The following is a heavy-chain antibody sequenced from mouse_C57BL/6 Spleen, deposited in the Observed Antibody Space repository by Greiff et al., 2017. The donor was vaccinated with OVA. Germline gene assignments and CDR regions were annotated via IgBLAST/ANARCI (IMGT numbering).Heavy chain of an antibody. CDR2: INPSNGGT. Sequence: QVQLQQPGTELVKPGASVKLSCKASGYTFTSYWMPWVKQRPGQGLAWIGNINPSNGGTNYNEKFKSKATLTVDKSASKAYMQLSSLTSEDSAVYYCARYDLPYFDYWGQGTTLTVSS. J-gene: IGHJ2*01. D-gene: IGHD2-12*01. CDR1: GYTFTSYW. CDR3: ARYDLPYFDY. V-gene: IGHV1-53*01.